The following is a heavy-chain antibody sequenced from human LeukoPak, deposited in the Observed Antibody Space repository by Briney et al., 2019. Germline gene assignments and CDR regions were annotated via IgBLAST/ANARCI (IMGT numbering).Heavy chain of an antibody. Sequence: SETLSLTCAVYGGSFSGYYWSWIRQPPGKGLEWIGETNHSGSTNYNPSLKSRVTISVDTSKNQFSLKLSSVTAADTAVYYCARGNVWTRIEHSSSWGAAYYYYGMDVWGQGTTVTVSS. CDR2: TNHSGST. J-gene: IGHJ6*02. CDR1: GGSFSGYY. D-gene: IGHD6-6*01. CDR3: ARGNVWTRIEHSSSWGAAYYYYGMDV. V-gene: IGHV4-34*01.